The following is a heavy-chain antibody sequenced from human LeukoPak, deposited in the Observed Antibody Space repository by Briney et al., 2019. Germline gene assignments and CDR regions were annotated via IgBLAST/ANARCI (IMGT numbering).Heavy chain of an antibody. CDR1: GFTFSTYG. Sequence: PGGSLRLSCEASGFTFSTYGMHWFRQAPGKGLEWVAVIWYDGSNKNYADSVKGRFTISRDNSKNTLYLQMNSLRAEDTAVYYCARGGRTTWHGMDVWGQGTTVTVSS. CDR3: ARGGRTTWHGMDV. CDR2: IWYDGSNK. V-gene: IGHV3-33*01. D-gene: IGHD4-17*01. J-gene: IGHJ6*02.